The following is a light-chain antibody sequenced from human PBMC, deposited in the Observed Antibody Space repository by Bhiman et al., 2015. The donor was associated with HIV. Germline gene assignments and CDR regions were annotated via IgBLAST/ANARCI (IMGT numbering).Light chain of an antibody. CDR3: QAWDSGAAV. V-gene: IGLV3-1*01. J-gene: IGLJ3*02. CDR2: QDT. CDR1: KLGQTY. Sequence: SYELTQPPSVSVSPGQTASITCSGDKLGQTYASWYQGKPGQSPILVIYQDTKRPSGIPERFSGSISGNTATLTISGTQPLDEADYYCQAWDSGAAVFGGGTKLTAL.